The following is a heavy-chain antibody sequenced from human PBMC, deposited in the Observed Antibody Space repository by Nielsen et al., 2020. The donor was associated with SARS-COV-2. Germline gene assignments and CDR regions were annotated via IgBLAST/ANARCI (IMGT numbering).Heavy chain of an antibody. J-gene: IGHJ6*02. CDR2: ISSSSSYI. V-gene: IGHV3-21*01. CDR3: ARDQEDIVVVPAVIAKNYYYYGMDV. D-gene: IGHD2-2*01. Sequence: VRQAPGKGLEWVSSISSSSSYIYYADSVKGRFTISRDNAKNSLYLQMNSLRAEDTAVYYCARDQEDIVVVPAVIAKNYYYYGMDVWGQGTTVTVSS.